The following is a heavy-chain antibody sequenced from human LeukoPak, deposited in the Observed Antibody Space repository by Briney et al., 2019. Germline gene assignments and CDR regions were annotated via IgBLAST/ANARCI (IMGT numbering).Heavy chain of an antibody. CDR1: GYTFTSYD. CDR3: ARDRGYSYGSADY. D-gene: IGHD5-18*01. V-gene: IGHV1-2*02. CDR2: INPNSGGT. Sequence: ASVKVSCKASGYTFTSYDINWVRQATGQGLEWMGWINPNSGGTNYAQKFQGRVTMTRDTSISTAYMELSRLRSDDTAVYYCARDRGYSYGSADYWGQGTLVTVSS. J-gene: IGHJ4*02.